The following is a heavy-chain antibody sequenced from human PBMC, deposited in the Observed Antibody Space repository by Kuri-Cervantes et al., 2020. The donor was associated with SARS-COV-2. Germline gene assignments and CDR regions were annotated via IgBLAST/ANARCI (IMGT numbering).Heavy chain of an antibody. CDR2: IGTAGDT. CDR1: GFTFSSYD. J-gene: IGHJ6*02. Sequence: GESLKISCAASGFTFSSYDMHWVRQATGKGLEWVSAIGTAGDTYYPDSVKGRFTISRDNAKNSLYLQMNSLRAEDTAVYYCAREDGYDSSGFYYYYGMDVWGQGTTVTVSS. D-gene: IGHD3-22*01. V-gene: IGHV3-13*01. CDR3: AREDGYDSSGFYYYYGMDV.